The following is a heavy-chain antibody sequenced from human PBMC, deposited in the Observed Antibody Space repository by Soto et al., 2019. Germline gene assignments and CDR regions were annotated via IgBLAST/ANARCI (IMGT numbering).Heavy chain of an antibody. V-gene: IGHV3-33*06. Sequence: GGSLRLSCAASGFTFSNYWMHWVRQAPGKGLEWVAVIWYDGSNKYYADPVKGRFTISRDNSKNTLYLQMNSLRAEDTAVYYCAKIAAMVPKFDYWGQGTLVTVSS. CDR3: AKIAAMVPKFDY. D-gene: IGHD5-18*01. CDR2: IWYDGSNK. J-gene: IGHJ4*02. CDR1: GFTFSNYW.